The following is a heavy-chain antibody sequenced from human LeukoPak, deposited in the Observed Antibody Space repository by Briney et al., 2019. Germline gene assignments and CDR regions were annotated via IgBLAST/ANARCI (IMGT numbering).Heavy chain of an antibody. V-gene: IGHV3-23*01. CDR2: ISGSGGST. CDR3: AKLSPGITMIVVVITH. D-gene: IGHD3-22*01. J-gene: IGHJ4*02. Sequence: LAGGSLRLSCAASGFTFSSYAMSWVRQAPGKGLEWVSAISGSGGSTYYADSVKGRFTISRDNSKNTLYLQMNSLRAEDTAVYYCAKLSPGITMIVVVITHWGQGTLVTVSS. CDR1: GFTFSSYA.